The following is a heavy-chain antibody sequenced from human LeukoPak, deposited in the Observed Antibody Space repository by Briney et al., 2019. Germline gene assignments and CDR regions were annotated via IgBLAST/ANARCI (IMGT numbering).Heavy chain of an antibody. CDR3: ARDEGSGYYPFDY. Sequence: SETLSLTWSVSGVSVSSGSNYWGWIRQPTGKTPEWIGSIYSSGSTYYNPSLKSRVLILIDTAKNHFSLNLSSVTAADTAVYYCARDEGSGYYPFDYWGQGTLVTVSS. J-gene: IGHJ4*02. CDR1: GVSVSSGSNY. V-gene: IGHV4-39*07. D-gene: IGHD3-22*01. CDR2: IYSSGST.